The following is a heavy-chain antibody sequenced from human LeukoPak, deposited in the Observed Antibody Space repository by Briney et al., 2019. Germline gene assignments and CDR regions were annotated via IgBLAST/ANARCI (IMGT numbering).Heavy chain of an antibody. D-gene: IGHD4-23*01. CDR2: IYHSGST. V-gene: IGHV4-38-2*02. Sequence: PSETLSLTCTVSGYSISRGYYWGWIRQPPGKGLEWIGSIYHSGSTYYNPSLKSRVTISVDTSKNQFSLKLSSVTAADTAVYYCARKNSTVGINYFDYWGQGTLVTVSS. CDR3: ARKNSTVGINYFDY. J-gene: IGHJ4*02. CDR1: GYSISRGYY.